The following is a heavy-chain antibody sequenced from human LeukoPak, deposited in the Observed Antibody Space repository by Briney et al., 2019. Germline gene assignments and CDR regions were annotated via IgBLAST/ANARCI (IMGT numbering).Heavy chain of an antibody. Sequence: GGSLRLSCEASGFSFSSSWMTWVRQAPGKGLEWVATIKNDGSDKYYVDSVKGRFTPSRDNAKNSLYLQMNSLRVEDTAVYYCADLGYTDGGQGTLVTVSS. D-gene: IGHD2-15*01. J-gene: IGHJ4*02. V-gene: IGHV3-7*01. CDR3: ADLGYTD. CDR2: IKNDGSDK. CDR1: GFSFSSSW.